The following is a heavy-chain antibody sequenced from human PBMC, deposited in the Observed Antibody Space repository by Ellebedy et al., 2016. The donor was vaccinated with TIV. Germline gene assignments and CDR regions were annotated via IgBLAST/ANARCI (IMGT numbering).Heavy chain of an antibody. D-gene: IGHD2-21*02. CDR2: NYYSGTT. V-gene: IGHV4-39*01. J-gene: IGHJ3*02. CDR1: GGSISRISYY. Sequence: MPGGSLRLSCTVSGGSISRISYYWGWIRQSTGKGREWIGSNYYSGTTYYKSSRKSRFTISVDTSQNEFYLKLSSVTAADTAVYHCARQGGDSHAFDIWGQGTMLTVSS. CDR3: ARQGGDSHAFDI.